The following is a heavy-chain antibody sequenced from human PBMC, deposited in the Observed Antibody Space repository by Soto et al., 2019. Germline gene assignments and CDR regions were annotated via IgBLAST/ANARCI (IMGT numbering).Heavy chain of an antibody. CDR2: ISHSGIT. CDR3: ASVRYDRSGFDH. V-gene: IGHV4-4*02. D-gene: IGHD3-22*01. CDR1: GDSISRSHW. Sequence: QVQLQESGPGLVRPSGALSVTCAVSGDSISRSHWWSWVRQSPGKGLEWIGEISHSGITNYNPSRKSRVTISGDKSKNQLSLKLTSVTAADTAVYYCASVRYDRSGFDHWGQGTVVSVSS. J-gene: IGHJ4*02.